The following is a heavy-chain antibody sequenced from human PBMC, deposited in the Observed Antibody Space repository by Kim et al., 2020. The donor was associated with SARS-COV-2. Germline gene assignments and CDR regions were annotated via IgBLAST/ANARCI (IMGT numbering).Heavy chain of an antibody. Sequence: SVKVSCKASGGTFSSYAISWVRQAPGQGLEWMGGIIPIFGTANYAKKFQGRVTITADESTSTAYMELSSLRSEDTAVYYCARSGVYGDYRFDYWGQGTLGTVSS. CDR3: ARSGVYGDYRFDY. D-gene: IGHD4-17*01. CDR1: GGTFSSYA. CDR2: IIPIFGTA. V-gene: IGHV1-69*13. J-gene: IGHJ4*02.